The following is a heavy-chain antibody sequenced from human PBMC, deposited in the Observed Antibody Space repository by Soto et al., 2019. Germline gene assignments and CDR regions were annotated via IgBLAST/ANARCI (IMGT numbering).Heavy chain of an antibody. CDR2: IYYSGSTYYN. CDR3: ARTPLL. D-gene: IGHD1-26*01. Sequence: VQLQESGPGLVKPSQTLSLTCTVSGGSISSGGYYWSWIRQHPGKGLEWIGYIYYSGSTYYNYYNPSLKSRVTISVDTSKNQFSLKLSSVTAADTAVYYCARTPLLWGQGTLVTVSS. V-gene: IGHV4-31*03. CDR1: GGSISSGGYY. J-gene: IGHJ4*02.